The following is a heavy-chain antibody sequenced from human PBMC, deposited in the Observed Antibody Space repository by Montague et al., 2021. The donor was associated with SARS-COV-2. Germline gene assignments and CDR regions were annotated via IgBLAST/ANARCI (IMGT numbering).Heavy chain of an antibody. CDR1: GGSISSSSYY. CDR3: ARDTRITMIVVVQGYGMDV. CDR2: IYYSGST. V-gene: IGHV4-39*07. J-gene: IGHJ6*02. D-gene: IGHD3-22*01. Sequence: SKTLSLTCTVSGGSISSSSYYWGWIRRPPGKGLEWIGSIYYSGSTYYNPSLKSRVTISVDTSKNQFSLKLSSVTAADTAVYYCARDTRITMIVVVQGYGMDVWGQGTTVTVSS.